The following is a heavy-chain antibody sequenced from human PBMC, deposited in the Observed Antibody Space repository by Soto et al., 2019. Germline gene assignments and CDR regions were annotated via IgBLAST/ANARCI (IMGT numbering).Heavy chain of an antibody. CDR3: AGGEVGPAAMNNWFDP. Sequence: PSETLSLTCAVYGGSFSGYYWSWIRQPPGKGLEWIGEINHSGSTNYNPSLKSRVTISVDTSKNQFSLKLSSVTAADTAVYYCAGGEVGPAAMNNWFDPWGQGTLVTVSS. CDR1: GGSFSGYY. CDR2: INHSGST. V-gene: IGHV4-34*01. J-gene: IGHJ5*02. D-gene: IGHD2-2*01.